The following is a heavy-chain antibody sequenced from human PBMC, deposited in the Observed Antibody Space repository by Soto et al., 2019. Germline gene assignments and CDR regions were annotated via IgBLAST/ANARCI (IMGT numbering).Heavy chain of an antibody. CDR2: IDPSDSYT. J-gene: IGHJ6*02. V-gene: IGHV5-10-1*01. D-gene: IGHD3-22*01. Sequence: GESLKISCKGSGYSFTSYWISWVRQMPGKGLEWMGRIDPSDSYTNYSPSFQGHVTISADKSISTAYLQWSSLKASDTAMYYCARQHYYDSSGYFPPTKNYGMDVWGQGTTVTVSS. CDR3: ARQHYYDSSGYFPPTKNYGMDV. CDR1: GYSFTSYW.